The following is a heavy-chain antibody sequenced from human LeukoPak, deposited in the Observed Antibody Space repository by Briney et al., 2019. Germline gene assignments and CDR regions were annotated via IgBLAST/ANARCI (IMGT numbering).Heavy chain of an antibody. CDR1: GFSFSGYE. D-gene: IGHD3-22*01. CDR3: ARGRVAVIEVGYDAFDI. Sequence: PGGSLRLSCAASGFSFSGYEMNWVRRAPGMGLEWVSYISSGGTTMSYTDSVKGRFTISRDNAKNSLYLQINSLRAEDTAVYYCARGRVAVIEVGYDAFDIWGQGTMVTVSS. V-gene: IGHV3-48*03. J-gene: IGHJ3*02. CDR2: ISSGGTTM.